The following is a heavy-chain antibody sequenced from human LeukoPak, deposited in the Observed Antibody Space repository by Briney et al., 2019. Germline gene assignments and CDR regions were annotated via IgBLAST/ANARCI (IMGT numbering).Heavy chain of an antibody. J-gene: IGHJ4*02. CDR2: IGDSGGNT. D-gene: IGHD5-18*01. V-gene: IGHV3-23*01. Sequence: TGGSLRLSCAASGFTFSSYSMNWVRRAPGKGLEWVSSIGDSGGNTYYADSVKGRFTISRVNSKTTLFLQMNSLRADDTAIYYCAKGPGGYSYGGSFGYWGQGTLVTVSS. CDR3: AKGPGGYSYGGSFGY. CDR1: GFTFSSYS.